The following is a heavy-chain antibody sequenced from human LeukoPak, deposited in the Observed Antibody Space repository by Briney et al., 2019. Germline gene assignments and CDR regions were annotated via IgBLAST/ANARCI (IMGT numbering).Heavy chain of an antibody. J-gene: IGHJ4*02. CDR3: AREPAAIENYYFDY. Sequence: GGSLRLSCAASGFTFSSYAMLWVRQAPGKGLEWVAVISYDGSNKYYADSVKGRFTISRDNSKNTLYLQMNSLRAEDTAVYYCAREPAAIENYYFDYWGQGTLVTVSS. CDR2: ISYDGSNK. V-gene: IGHV3-30-3*01. D-gene: IGHD2-2*02. CDR1: GFTFSSYA.